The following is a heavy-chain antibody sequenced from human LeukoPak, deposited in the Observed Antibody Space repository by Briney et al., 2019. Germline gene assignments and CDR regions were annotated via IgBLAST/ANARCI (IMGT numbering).Heavy chain of an antibody. Sequence: SETLSLTCTISGGSISSVDYYWSWIRQPPGKGLEWIGYIYYSGSTYYNPSLKGRLTISVDTSKNHFSLKLSSVTAADTTVYYCAVRYCSTSSCYPYFDYWGQGTLVTVSS. CDR1: GGSISSVDYY. J-gene: IGHJ4*02. D-gene: IGHD2-2*01. CDR2: IYYSGST. V-gene: IGHV4-30-4*08. CDR3: AVRYCSTSSCYPYFDY.